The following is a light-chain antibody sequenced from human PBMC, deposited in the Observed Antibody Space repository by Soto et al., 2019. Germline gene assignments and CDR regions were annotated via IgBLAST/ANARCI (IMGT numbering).Light chain of an antibody. V-gene: IGKV1-39*01. Sequence: DIQMTQSPSSLSASAGDRVTITCRASQSISNSLNWYQQKPGKAPKPLIYAASSLKSGVPSRFSVGGSGTDVTLTISSLQPDDFATYNCQQRSISPPTFCQGTKVEIK. J-gene: IGKJ1*01. CDR1: QSISNS. CDR2: AAS. CDR3: QQRSISPPT.